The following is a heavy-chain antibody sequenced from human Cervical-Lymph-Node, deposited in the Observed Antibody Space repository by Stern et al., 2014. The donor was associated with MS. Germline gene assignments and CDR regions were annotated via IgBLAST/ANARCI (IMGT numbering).Heavy chain of an antibody. Sequence: QLQESGPGLVQPSETLSLTCPVSGGSLSNYYWSLIRQPPGKGLEWIGYIYYIGTTNYNPSLKSRVTISVDTSKNQFSLRLSSVSVADTAVYYCARHGDTSFVYWGQGTLVTISS. V-gene: IGHV4-59*08. J-gene: IGHJ4*02. CDR3: ARHGDTSFVY. CDR2: IYYIGTT. CDR1: GGSLSNYY. D-gene: IGHD2-21*02.